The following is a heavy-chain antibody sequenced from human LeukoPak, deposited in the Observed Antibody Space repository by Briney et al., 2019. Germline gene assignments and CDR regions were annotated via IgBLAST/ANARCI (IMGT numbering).Heavy chain of an antibody. CDR1: GGSMGSYY. CDR3: VGRVATGSMDV. CDR2: IYYSAST. Sequence: PSETLSLTCTVSGGSMGSYYWNWIRQPPGRGLEWIGYIYYSASTSYTPSLQSRVTISVDSIKNQFSLRLTSVTAADTAVYYCVGRVATGSMDVWGQGTTVTVSS. J-gene: IGHJ6*02. D-gene: IGHD5-12*01. V-gene: IGHV4-59*01.